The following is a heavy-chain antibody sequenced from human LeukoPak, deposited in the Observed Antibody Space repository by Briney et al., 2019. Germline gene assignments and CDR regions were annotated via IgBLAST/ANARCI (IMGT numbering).Heavy chain of an antibody. CDR1: GFTFSSYW. Sequence: GGSLRLSCAASGFTFSSYWMHWVRQAPGKGLVWVSRINSDGSSTSYADSVKGRFTISRDNARNTLYLQMNSLRAEDTAVYYCARDGGRELLRSLDYWGQGTLVTVSS. V-gene: IGHV3-74*01. CDR2: INSDGSST. D-gene: IGHD1-26*01. CDR3: ARDGGRELLRSLDY. J-gene: IGHJ4*02.